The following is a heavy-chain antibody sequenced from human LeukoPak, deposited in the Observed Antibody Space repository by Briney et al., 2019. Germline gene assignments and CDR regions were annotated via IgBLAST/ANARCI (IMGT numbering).Heavy chain of an antibody. J-gene: IGHJ4*02. CDR1: GFTFSSYA. CDR2: ITGSSDSI. V-gene: IGHV3-21*04. Sequence: NPGGSLRLSCAASGFTFSSYAMEWVRQAPGKGLEWVSSITGSSDSIYYADSVKGRFTISRDNAKNSLYLQMNSLTVEDTALYYCVKDMTMFGGVIYDYFDCWGQGTLVTVSS. CDR3: VKDMTMFGGVIYDYFDC. D-gene: IGHD3-16*02.